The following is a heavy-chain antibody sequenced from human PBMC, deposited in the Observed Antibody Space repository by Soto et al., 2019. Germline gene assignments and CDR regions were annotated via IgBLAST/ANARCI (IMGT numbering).Heavy chain of an antibody. D-gene: IGHD4-17*01. CDR2: IYSGGST. V-gene: IGHV3-53*02. Sequence: EVQLVETGGGLIQPGGSLRLSCAASGFTVSSNYMSWVRQAPGKGLEWVSVIYSGGSTYYADSVKGRFTISRDNSKNTLYLQMNSLRAEDTAVSYCARNKWSVTTLYYFDYWGQGTLVTVSS. CDR1: GFTVSSNY. J-gene: IGHJ4*02. CDR3: ARNKWSVTTLYYFDY.